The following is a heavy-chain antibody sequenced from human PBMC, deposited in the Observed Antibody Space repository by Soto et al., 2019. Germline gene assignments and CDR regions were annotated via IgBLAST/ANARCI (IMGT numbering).Heavy chain of an antibody. J-gene: IGHJ5*02. Sequence: SETLSLTCTVSGGSINTCYWSWVRQPTGKGLEWIGQIYPSGSTSFKPALESRVTISVDESKNQFSLKLSSVTAADTAVYYCARGAAAGGYNWFDPWGQGTLVTVS. CDR2: IYPSGST. CDR3: ARGAAAGGYNWFDP. V-gene: IGHV4-59*12. CDR1: GGSINTCY. D-gene: IGHD6-13*01.